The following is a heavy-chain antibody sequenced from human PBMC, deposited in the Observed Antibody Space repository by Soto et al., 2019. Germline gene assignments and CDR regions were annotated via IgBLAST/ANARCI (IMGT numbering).Heavy chain of an antibody. V-gene: IGHV4-4*07. CDR3: ARGDVFDL. Sequence: QVQLQESGPGLVKPSETVSLICTVSGASISGYYWSWIRQPAGKGLEWIGRIYSSGNANYNPSLKSRVSMSVDMSKNQFSLKVTSVTAADTAMYYCARGDVFDLGGQGTKVTVSS. CDR1: GASISGYY. J-gene: IGHJ3*01. CDR2: IYSSGNA.